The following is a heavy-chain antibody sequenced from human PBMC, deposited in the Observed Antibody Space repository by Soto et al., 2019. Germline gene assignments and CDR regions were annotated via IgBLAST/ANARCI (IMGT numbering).Heavy chain of an antibody. J-gene: IGHJ6*02. Sequence: LGESLKISCKGSGYSFTSYWIGWVRQMPGKGLEWMGIIYPGDSDTRYSPSFQGQVTISADKSISTAYLQWSSLKASDTAMYYCARLDIVLVPSAMSPYYYYGMDVWGEGPTVTVS. CDR2: IYPGDSDT. CDR3: ARLDIVLVPSAMSPYYYYGMDV. V-gene: IGHV5-51*01. CDR1: GYSFTSYW. D-gene: IGHD2-2*01.